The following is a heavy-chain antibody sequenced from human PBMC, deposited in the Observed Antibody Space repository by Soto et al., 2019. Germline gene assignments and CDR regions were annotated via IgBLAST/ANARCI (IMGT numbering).Heavy chain of an antibody. CDR3: ARGDRGGFDL. Sequence: EVQLVESGGGLVQTGESLRLSCAASGFTFDYYWMHWVRQAPGKGLVWVSRVHSDGTTTTYADSVKGRFTISRDNARNTVSPHVSSRGGEDTAIYYCARGDRGGFDLWGHGTVVTVSS. CDR1: GFTFDYYW. J-gene: IGHJ3*01. D-gene: IGHD3-10*01. V-gene: IGHV3-74*01. CDR2: VHSDGTTT.